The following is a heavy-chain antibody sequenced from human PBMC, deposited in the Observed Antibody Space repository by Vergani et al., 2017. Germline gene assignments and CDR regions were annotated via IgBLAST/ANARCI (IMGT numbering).Heavy chain of an antibody. J-gene: IGHJ6*03. V-gene: IGHV1-69*01. CDR2: IIPIFGPA. CDR3: ARGTLTVTIRGWDYYYYYMDV. Sequence: QVQLVQSVAEVKKPGSSVKVSCKASGGTFSSYAISWVRKAPGQGLGWMGGIIPIFGPANYAQNFPGRVPMTADESTSTAYMELSSLRSEDTAVYYCARGTLTVTIRGWDYYYYYMDVWGKGTTVTVSS. CDR1: GGTFSSYA. D-gene: IGHD4-11*01.